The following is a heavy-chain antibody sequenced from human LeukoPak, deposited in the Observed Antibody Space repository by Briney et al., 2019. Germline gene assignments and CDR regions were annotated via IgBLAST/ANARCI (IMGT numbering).Heavy chain of an antibody. J-gene: IGHJ4*02. CDR2: INCDGSST. V-gene: IGHV3-74*01. Sequence: GWSVRLSCAASGFIFSSYWMHWVRQAPGKGLVWVSRINCDGSSTSYADSVKGRFTISRDNAKNTLYLQMNSLRAEDTAVYYCARESGAAVYYWGQGTLVTASS. D-gene: IGHD6-13*01. CDR3: ARESGAAVYY. CDR1: GFIFSSYW.